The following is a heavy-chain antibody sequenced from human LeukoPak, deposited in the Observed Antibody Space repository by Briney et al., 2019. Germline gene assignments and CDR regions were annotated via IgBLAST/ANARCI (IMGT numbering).Heavy chain of an antibody. D-gene: IGHD1-26*01. J-gene: IGHJ4*02. CDR1: GGSVSSGSYY. Sequence: PSETLSLTCTVSGGSVSSGSYYWGWIRQPPGKGLEWIGSIYYSGSTYYNPSLKSRVTISVDTSKNQFSLKLSSVTAADTAVYYCARPVGATTGNFDYWGQGTLVTVSS. V-gene: IGHV4-39*01. CDR3: ARPVGATTGNFDY. CDR2: IYYSGST.